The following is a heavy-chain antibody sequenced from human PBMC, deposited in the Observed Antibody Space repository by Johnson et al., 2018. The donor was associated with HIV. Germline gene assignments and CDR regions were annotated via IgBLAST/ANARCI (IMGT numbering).Heavy chain of an antibody. V-gene: IGHV3-73*01. CDR1: GFTFSSYA. CDR2: IRSKANSYAT. Sequence: VQLVESGGGVVQPGRSLRLSCAASGFTFSSYAMHWVRQASEKGLEWVGRIRSKANSYATAYAASVKGRFTISRDDSKNTAYLQMNSLKTEDTAVYYCTVHSGERTDHDAFDIWGQGTMVTVSS. CDR3: TVHSGERTDHDAFDI. D-gene: IGHD1-26*01. J-gene: IGHJ3*02.